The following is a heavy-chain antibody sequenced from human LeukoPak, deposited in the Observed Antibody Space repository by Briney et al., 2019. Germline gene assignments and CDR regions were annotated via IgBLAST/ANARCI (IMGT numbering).Heavy chain of an antibody. V-gene: IGHV3-9*01. Sequence: GGSLRLSCAASGFTFSNYNMNWVRQAPGKGLEWVSGISWNSGSIGYADSVKGRFTISRDNAKNSLYLQMNSLRAEDTALYYCAKGSGYSYGSHFDYWGQGTLVTVSS. CDR3: AKGSGYSYGSHFDY. J-gene: IGHJ4*02. D-gene: IGHD5-18*01. CDR1: GFTFSNYN. CDR2: ISWNSGSI.